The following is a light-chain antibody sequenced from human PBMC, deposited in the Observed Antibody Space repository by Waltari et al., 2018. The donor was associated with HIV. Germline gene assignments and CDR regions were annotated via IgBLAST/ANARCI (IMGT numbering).Light chain of an antibody. Sequence: QSVLTQPPSASGTPGQRVIISCSGSSSNIGSNYVYWYQQLPGTAPKLLIYRNNQRPSGVPDRFSGSKSGTSASLAISGLRSEDEAEYYCAAWDDSLSGYVFGTGTKVTVL. CDR3: AAWDDSLSGYV. CDR1: SSNIGSNY. CDR2: RNN. J-gene: IGLJ1*01. V-gene: IGLV1-47*01.